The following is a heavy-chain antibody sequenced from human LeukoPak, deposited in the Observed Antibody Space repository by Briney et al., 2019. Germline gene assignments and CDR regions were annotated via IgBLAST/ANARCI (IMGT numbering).Heavy chain of an antibody. CDR3: ARGRPIDY. V-gene: IGHV1-8*01. Sequence: ASVKVSCKASGYTFSSYDINWVRQATGQGLEWMGWMNPNSGNTGYAQEFQGRVTMTRSASISMAYMELSSLRSEDTAIYYCARGRPIDYWGQGTLVTVSS. J-gene: IGHJ4*02. CDR1: GYTFSSYD. CDR2: MNPNSGNT.